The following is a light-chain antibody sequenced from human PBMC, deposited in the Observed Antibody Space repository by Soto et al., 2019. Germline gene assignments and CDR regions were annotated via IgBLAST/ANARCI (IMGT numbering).Light chain of an antibody. CDR1: SSNIGAGYD. V-gene: IGLV1-40*01. J-gene: IGLJ3*02. CDR2: GNN. CDR3: QSYDSSLTGSV. Sequence: QAVVTQPPSVSGAPGQRVTISCTGTSSNIGAGYDVHWYQQLPGTAPKLLIYGNNNRPSGVPDRFSGSKSGTSASLAISGLQAEDEADYHCQSYDSSLTGSVFGGGTKLTVL.